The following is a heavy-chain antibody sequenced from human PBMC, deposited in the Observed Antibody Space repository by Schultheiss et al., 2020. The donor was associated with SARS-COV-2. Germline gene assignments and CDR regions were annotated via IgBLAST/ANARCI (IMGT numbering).Heavy chain of an antibody. V-gene: IGHV4-59*01. Sequence: SETLSLTCAVYGGSFSGYYWSWIRQPPGKGLEWIGFFHYSGSTKYNPSLKSRVTTSVDTSKNQFSLKLSSVTAADTAVYYCARGYSGYDSYYFDYWGQGTLVTVSS. D-gene: IGHD5-12*01. CDR3: ARGYSGYDSYYFDY. CDR2: FHYSGST. J-gene: IGHJ4*02. CDR1: GGSFSGYY.